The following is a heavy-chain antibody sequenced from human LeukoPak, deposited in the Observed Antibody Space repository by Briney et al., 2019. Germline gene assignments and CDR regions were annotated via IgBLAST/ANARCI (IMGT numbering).Heavy chain of an antibody. CDR2: ISDGGSDT. Sequence: YPGGSLRLSCAASGFTFSSYAMSWVRQAPGKGLDWVSTISDGGSDTHYADSVKGRFTISRDDSKNTLYLQMNSLRAEDTAAYYCAKALYGDYGRFDYWGQGTLVTVSS. V-gene: IGHV3-23*01. CDR1: GFTFSSYA. J-gene: IGHJ4*02. D-gene: IGHD4-17*01. CDR3: AKALYGDYGRFDY.